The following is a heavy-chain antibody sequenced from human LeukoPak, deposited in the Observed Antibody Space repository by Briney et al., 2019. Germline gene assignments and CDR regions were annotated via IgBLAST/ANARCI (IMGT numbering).Heavy chain of an antibody. CDR1: GFRFNTYA. D-gene: IGHD3-9*01. CDR2: ISGSGGST. CDR3: ARGLRYFGNFDY. V-gene: IGHV3-23*01. Sequence: SGGSLRLSCAASGFRFNTYAMVWVRQAPGKGLEWVSAISGSGGSTYYADSVKGRFTISRDNSKNTLYLQMNSLRAEDTAVYYCARGLRYFGNFDYWGQGTLVTVSS. J-gene: IGHJ4*02.